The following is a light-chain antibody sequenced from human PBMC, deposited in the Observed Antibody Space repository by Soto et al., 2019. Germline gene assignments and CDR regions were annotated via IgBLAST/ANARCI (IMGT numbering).Light chain of an antibody. Sequence: QSALTQPRSVSGSPGQSVTISCTGTSSDVGGYNYVSWYQQHPGKAPKLMIYDVSKRPSGVPDRFSGSKSGNTASLTISGLQAEDEADYDCCSYAGSYTFLFGGGTKLTVL. CDR2: DVS. V-gene: IGLV2-11*01. CDR3: CSYAGSYTFL. CDR1: SSDVGGYNY. J-gene: IGLJ2*01.